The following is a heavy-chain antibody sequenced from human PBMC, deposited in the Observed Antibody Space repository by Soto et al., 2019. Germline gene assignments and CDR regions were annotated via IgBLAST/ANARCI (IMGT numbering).Heavy chain of an antibody. J-gene: IGHJ3*02. D-gene: IGHD3-22*01. CDR1: GFTFDDYG. V-gene: IGHV3-20*04. CDR3: ARGYDSSGYYYVTAFDI. CDR2: INWNGGST. Sequence: GGSLRVSCAAPGFTFDDYGMSWGRQAPWKGLEWVSGINWNGGSTGYADSVKGRFTISRDNAKNSLYLQMNSLRAEDTALYYCARGYDSSGYYYVTAFDIWGQGTMVTVSS.